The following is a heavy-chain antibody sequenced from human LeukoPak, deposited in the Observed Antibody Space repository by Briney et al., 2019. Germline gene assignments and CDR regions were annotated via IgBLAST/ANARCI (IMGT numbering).Heavy chain of an antibody. CDR3: ARRSGYSYGHMDV. CDR1: GGSFSGYY. J-gene: IGHJ6*03. V-gene: IGHV4-34*01. D-gene: IGHD5-18*01. Sequence: SETLSLTCAVYGGSFSGYYWSWIRQPPGKGLEWIGEINHSGSTNYNPSLKSRVTISVDTSKNQFSLKLSSVTAADTAAYYCARRSGYSYGHMDVWGKGTTVTVSS. CDR2: INHSGST.